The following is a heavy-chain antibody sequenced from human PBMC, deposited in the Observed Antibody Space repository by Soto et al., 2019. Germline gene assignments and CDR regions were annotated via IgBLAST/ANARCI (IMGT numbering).Heavy chain of an antibody. CDR1: GGSFSGYY. V-gene: IGHV4-34*01. CDR2: INHSGST. Sequence: SETLSLTCAVYGGSFSGYYWSWIRQPPGKGLEWIGEINHSGSTNYNPSLKSRVTISVDTSKNQFSLKLSSVTAADTAVYYCASGPYDFWSGYYLKAFDIWGQGTMVTVSS. CDR3: ASGPYDFWSGYYLKAFDI. J-gene: IGHJ3*02. D-gene: IGHD3-3*01.